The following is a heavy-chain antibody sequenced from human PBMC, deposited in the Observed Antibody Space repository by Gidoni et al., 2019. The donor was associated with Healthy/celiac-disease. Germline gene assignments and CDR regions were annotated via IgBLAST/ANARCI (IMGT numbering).Heavy chain of an antibody. J-gene: IGHJ5*02. V-gene: IGHV4-59*01. CDR1: GGSISSYY. CDR2: IYYSGST. CDR3: ARDQGYSSSSSWFDP. D-gene: IGHD6-6*01. Sequence: QVQLQESGPGLVKPSATLSLTCTVSGGSISSYYWSWIRQPPGKGLEWIGYIYYSGSTNYNPSLKSRVTISVDTSKNQFSLKLSSVTAADTAVYYCARDQGYSSSSSWFDPWGQGTLVTVSS.